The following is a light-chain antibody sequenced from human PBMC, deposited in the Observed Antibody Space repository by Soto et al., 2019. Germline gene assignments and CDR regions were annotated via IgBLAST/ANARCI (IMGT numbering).Light chain of an antibody. V-gene: IGKV1-27*01. CDR2: AAS. J-gene: IGKJ1*01. CDR3: QKYDSGPWT. Sequence: DIQMTQSPSSLSASVGDRVTITCRASQGISNYLVWFRQKPGKVPNLLIYAASTLQSGVPSRFGGSGSGTDFTLTISSLQPEDAATYYCQKYDSGPWTFGQGTKVEIK. CDR1: QGISNY.